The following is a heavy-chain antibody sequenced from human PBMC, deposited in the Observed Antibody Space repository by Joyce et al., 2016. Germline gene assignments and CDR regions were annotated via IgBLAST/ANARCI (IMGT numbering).Heavy chain of an antibody. CDR2: IDPRDSYT. Sequence: EVQLVQSGAEVKKPGESLRISCKGSGYSFTNYWISWVRQMPVKGLEWGGTIDPRDSYTTYSPSFQGHVTSSADKSISTAYLQWSSLKASDTAMYYCARHIGDFWSGVLNWFDPWGQGTLVTVSS. V-gene: IGHV5-10-1*03. CDR3: ARHIGDFWSGVLNWFDP. J-gene: IGHJ5*02. CDR1: GYSFTNYW. D-gene: IGHD3-3*01.